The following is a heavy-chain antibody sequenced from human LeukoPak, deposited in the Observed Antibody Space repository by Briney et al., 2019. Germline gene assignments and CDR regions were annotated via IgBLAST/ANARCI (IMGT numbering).Heavy chain of an antibody. CDR1: GFPFSSYS. J-gene: IGHJ4*02. CDR2: ISNSSSAV. Sequence: GGSLRLSCAASGFPFSSYSMNWVRQAPGKGLEWVPYISNSSSAVYYADSVKGRFTISRDNAKNSLYLQMNSLRAEDTAVYYCARAVGYWGQGTLVTVSS. CDR3: ARAVGY. V-gene: IGHV3-48*01.